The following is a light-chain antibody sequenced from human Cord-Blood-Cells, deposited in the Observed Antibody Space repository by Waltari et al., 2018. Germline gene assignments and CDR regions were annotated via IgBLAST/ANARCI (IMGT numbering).Light chain of an antibody. CDR2: DVR. Sequence: QSALTQPASVSGSPGQSITISCTGTSSDVGGYNYVSLYQQQPGKAPKLMLYDVRNRPSGVSTRVSCSKSGNTASLTISGLQAEDEADYYCSSYTSSSTWVFGGGTKLTVL. V-gene: IGLV2-14*01. J-gene: IGLJ3*02. CDR1: SSDVGGYNY. CDR3: SSYTSSSTWV.